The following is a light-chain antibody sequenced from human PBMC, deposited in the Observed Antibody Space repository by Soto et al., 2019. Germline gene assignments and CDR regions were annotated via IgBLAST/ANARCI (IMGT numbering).Light chain of an antibody. V-gene: IGKV3-20*01. J-gene: IGKJ3*01. CDR1: QSVSSSY. Sequence: EIVLTQSPGTLSLSPGERATLSCRASQSVSSSYLAWYQQKPGQAPRLLIYGASSSATGIPDRFSGSGSGTDFTLIISRLEPEDVAVYYCQQYGSSPRFTFGPGTKVDIK. CDR2: GAS. CDR3: QQYGSSPRFT.